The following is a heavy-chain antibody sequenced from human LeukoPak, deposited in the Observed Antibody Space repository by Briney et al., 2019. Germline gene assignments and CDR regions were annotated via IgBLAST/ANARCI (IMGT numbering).Heavy chain of an antibody. Sequence: GASVKVSCKSSGYTFSNFVLNWVRQAPGQGLEWMGWISGYSGNTNYAQKFQGRVTLTTETSTSTAYMELRSLRSDDTAVYFCAKARGVFIVAAFDVWGQGTMVTVSS. CDR2: ISGYSGNT. CDR3: AKARGVFIVAAFDV. V-gene: IGHV1-18*01. CDR1: GYTFSNFV. J-gene: IGHJ3*01. D-gene: IGHD3-10*01.